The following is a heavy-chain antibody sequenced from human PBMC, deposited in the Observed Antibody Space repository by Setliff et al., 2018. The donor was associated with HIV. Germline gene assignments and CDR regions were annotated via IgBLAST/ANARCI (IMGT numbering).Heavy chain of an antibody. CDR2: IYTSGST. V-gene: IGHV4-39*07. CDR1: GGSISSSSHY. D-gene: IGHD3-10*01. CDR3: ARDEWGSGGGNWFDP. J-gene: IGHJ5*02. Sequence: PSETLSLTCTVSGGSISSSSHYWGWIRQSPGKGLEWIGRIYTSGSTNYNPSLKSRVTMSVDTSKNQFSLKLSSVTAADTAVYYCARDEWGSGGGNWFDPWGQGTLVTVSS.